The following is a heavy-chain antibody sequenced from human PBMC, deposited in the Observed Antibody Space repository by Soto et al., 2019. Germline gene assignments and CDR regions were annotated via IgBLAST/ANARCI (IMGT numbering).Heavy chain of an antibody. V-gene: IGHV4-39*01. CDR3: VRDIVLGPAAAIYYYYGMDV. D-gene: IGHD2-2*01. J-gene: IGHJ6*02. CDR2: IYYSGST. Sequence: QLQLQESGPGLVKPSETLSLTCTVSGGSISSSSYYWGWIRQPPGKGLEWIGSIYYSGSTYYNPSLKSRVTISVDTSKNQFSLKLSSVTAADTAVYYCVRDIVLGPAAAIYYYYGMDVWGQGTTVTVSS. CDR1: GGSISSSSYY.